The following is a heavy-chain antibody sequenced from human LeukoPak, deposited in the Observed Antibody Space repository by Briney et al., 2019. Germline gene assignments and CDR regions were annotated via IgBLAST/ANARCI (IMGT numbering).Heavy chain of an antibody. D-gene: IGHD5-12*01. CDR3: ARDKIQWLRYSYFDY. CDR2: TSGSSGSTI. CDR1: GFTFSRYG. J-gene: IGHJ4*02. V-gene: IGHV3-48*01. Sequence: GGPLRLSCAASGFTFSRYGMNWVRQAPGRGLEWLSYTSGSSGSTIYYAQSVRGRFTISRDDAKNTLYLQMNSLRADDTAVYFCARDKIQWLRYSYFDYWGQGVLVTVSS.